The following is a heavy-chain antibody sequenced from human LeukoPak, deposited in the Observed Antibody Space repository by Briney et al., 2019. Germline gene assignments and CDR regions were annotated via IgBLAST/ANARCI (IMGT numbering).Heavy chain of an antibody. CDR3: ARAFRGHSYGYSTQLDY. V-gene: IGHV1-8*01. Sequence: ASVKVSFKASGYTFTSYDINWVRQATGQGLEWMGWMNPNSGNTGYAQKFQGRVTMTRNTSISTAYMELSSLRSEDTAVYYCARAFRGHSYGYSTQLDYWGQGTLVTVSS. D-gene: IGHD5-18*01. CDR2: MNPNSGNT. J-gene: IGHJ4*02. CDR1: GYTFTSYD.